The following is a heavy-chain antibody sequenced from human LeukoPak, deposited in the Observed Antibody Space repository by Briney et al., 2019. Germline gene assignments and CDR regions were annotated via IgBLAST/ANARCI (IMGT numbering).Heavy chain of an antibody. CDR3: ARVEGSSWSAEYFQH. J-gene: IGHJ1*01. D-gene: IGHD6-13*01. CDR2: IYTSGST. CDR1: GGSISSYY. V-gene: IGHV4-4*07. Sequence: SETLSLTCTVSGGSISSYYWSWIRQPAGKGLEWIGRIYTSGSTNYNPSLKSRVTMSVDTSKNQFSLKLSSVTAADTAVYYCARVEGSSWSAEYFQHWARAPWSPSPQ.